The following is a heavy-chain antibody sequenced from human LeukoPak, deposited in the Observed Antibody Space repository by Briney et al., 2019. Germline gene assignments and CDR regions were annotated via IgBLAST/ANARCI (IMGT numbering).Heavy chain of an antibody. CDR2: IIEKGNA. CDR3: ARGYYPPRWYFDL. CDR1: GGSFSSYS. J-gene: IGHJ2*01. Sequence: SETLSLTCALYGGSFSSYSWSWTWIRQTPEKGLEWIGEIIEKGNANYNPSLKSRVTIDLDTSKNQFSLKLTSMAAADTAMYYCARGYYPPRWYFDLWGRGTLVTVSS. D-gene: IGHD3-10*01. V-gene: IGHV4-34*01.